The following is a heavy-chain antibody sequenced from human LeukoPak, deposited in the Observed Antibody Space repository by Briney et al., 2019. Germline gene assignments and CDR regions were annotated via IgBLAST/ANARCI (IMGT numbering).Heavy chain of an antibody. J-gene: IGHJ5*02. Sequence: PGGSLRLSCAASGFTFSDYYMSWIRQAPGKGLEWVSYISSSGSTIYYADSVKGRFTISRDNAKNSLYLQMNSLRAEDTAVYYCARVYYCGSGSWFDPWGQGTLVTVSS. V-gene: IGHV3-11*04. CDR3: ARVYYCGSGSWFDP. D-gene: IGHD3-10*01. CDR2: ISSSGSTI. CDR1: GFTFSDYY.